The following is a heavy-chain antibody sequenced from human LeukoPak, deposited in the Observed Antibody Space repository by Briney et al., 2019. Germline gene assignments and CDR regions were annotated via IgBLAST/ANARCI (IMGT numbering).Heavy chain of an antibody. J-gene: IGHJ1*01. D-gene: IGHD4-17*01. CDR1: GFTVSSNC. Sequence: PGGSLRLSGAASGFTVSSNCMSWVRQAPGKGLEWVSVIYSGGSTYYADSVKGRFTISRDNSKNTLYLQMDGLRAEDTAMYYCARGTVTTRYFQHWGQGTLVTVSS. CDR3: ARGTVTTRYFQH. CDR2: IYSGGST. V-gene: IGHV3-53*01.